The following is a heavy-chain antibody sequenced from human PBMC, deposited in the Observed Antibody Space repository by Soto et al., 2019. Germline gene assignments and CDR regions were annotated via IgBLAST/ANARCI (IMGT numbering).Heavy chain of an antibody. V-gene: IGHV3-33*01. CDR2: IWYDGSNK. J-gene: IGHJ6*02. D-gene: IGHD1-1*01. CDR1: GFTFSSYG. CDR3: ARNVQFLRIRYYYGMDV. Sequence: GGSLRLSCAASGFTFSSYGMHWVRQAPGKGLEWVAVIWYDGSNKYYADSVKGRFTISRDNSKNTLYLQMNSLRAEDTAVYYCARNVQFLRIRYYYGMDVWGQGTTVTVSS.